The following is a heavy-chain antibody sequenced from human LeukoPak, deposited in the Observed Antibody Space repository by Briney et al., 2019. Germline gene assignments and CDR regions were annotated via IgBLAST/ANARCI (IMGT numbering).Heavy chain of an antibody. J-gene: IGHJ4*02. Sequence: GGSLRLSCAASGFPFSSYAMGWVRQAPGKGLEWVSSIFGSGTTYYADSVKGRFTISRDNSKNTLYLQVNSLRAEDTALYYCVKGDSSGWYWGQGTLVTVSS. D-gene: IGHD6-19*01. CDR1: GFPFSSYA. CDR2: IFGSGTT. V-gene: IGHV3-23*01. CDR3: VKGDSSGWY.